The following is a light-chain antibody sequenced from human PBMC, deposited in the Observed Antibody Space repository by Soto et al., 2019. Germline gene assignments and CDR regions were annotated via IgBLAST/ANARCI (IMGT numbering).Light chain of an antibody. V-gene: IGLV2-14*01. CDR2: DVS. CDR3: SSFSIGSSPVL. J-gene: IGLJ2*01. CDR1: SSDIGGFDY. Sequence: QSALTQPASVSGSPGQSITISCTGTSSDIGGFDYVSWYQQHPGKAPKLIISDVSDRPSGISHRFSGSKSDNPASLTISGLQAEEEADYYCSSFSIGSSPVLFGGGTKLTVL.